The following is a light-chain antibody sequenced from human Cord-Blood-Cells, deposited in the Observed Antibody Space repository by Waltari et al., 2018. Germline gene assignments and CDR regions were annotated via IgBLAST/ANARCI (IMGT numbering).Light chain of an antibody. CDR2: KAS. Sequence: DIQMTHTPSTLSACVGDRVTITCRASQSISSALAWYQQKPGKAPKLLIYKASSLESGVPSRFSGSGSGTEFTLTISSLQPDDFATYYCQQYNSYSWTFGQGTKVEIK. CDR3: QQYNSYSWT. J-gene: IGKJ1*01. V-gene: IGKV1-5*03. CDR1: QSISSA.